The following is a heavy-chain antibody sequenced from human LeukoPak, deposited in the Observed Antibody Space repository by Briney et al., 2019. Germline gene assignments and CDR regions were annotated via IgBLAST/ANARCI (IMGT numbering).Heavy chain of an antibody. CDR1: GFTVSSNY. CDR2: IYSGGST. D-gene: IGHD5-18*01. Sequence: PGGSLRLSCAASGFTVSSNYMSWVRQAPGKGLEWVSVIYSGGSTYYADSVKGRFTISRDNSKNTLYLQMNSLKAEDTAVYYCAKDTPRGYNYGYFDYWGQGTLVTVSS. CDR3: AKDTPRGYNYGYFDY. V-gene: IGHV3-66*01. J-gene: IGHJ4*02.